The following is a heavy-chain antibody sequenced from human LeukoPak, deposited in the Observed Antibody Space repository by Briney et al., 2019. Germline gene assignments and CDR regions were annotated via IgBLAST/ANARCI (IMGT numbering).Heavy chain of an antibody. V-gene: IGHV4-61*02. D-gene: IGHD6-6*01. Sequence: PSQTLSLTCTVSGDSISSGTYYWSWIRQPAGKGLEWIGRVYSSGNTNYNPSLKSRVTISIDTSKNQFSPKLSSVTAADTAAYYCARGVGSSSSNWFDPWGQGTLVTVSS. CDR1: GDSISSGTYY. CDR2: VYSSGNT. CDR3: ARGVGSSSSNWFDP. J-gene: IGHJ5*02.